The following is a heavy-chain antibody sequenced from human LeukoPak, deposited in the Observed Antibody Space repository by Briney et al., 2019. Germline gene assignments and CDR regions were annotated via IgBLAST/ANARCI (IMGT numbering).Heavy chain of an antibody. V-gene: IGHV3-53*01. CDR2: IYTAGST. CDR3: ARGWGFLGYFDY. J-gene: IGHJ4*02. D-gene: IGHD3-16*01. Sequence: GGSLRLSCAASGFTVISNYMNWVRQAPGKGLEWVSVIYTAGSTYYADSVKGRFTISRDNSKNTLYLQMNSLRGEDTAVYYCARGWGFLGYFDYWGQGTLVTVSS. CDR1: GFTVISNY.